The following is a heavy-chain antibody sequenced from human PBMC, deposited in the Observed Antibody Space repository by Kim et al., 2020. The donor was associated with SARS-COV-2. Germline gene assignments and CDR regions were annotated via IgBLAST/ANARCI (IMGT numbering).Heavy chain of an antibody. V-gene: IGHV3-7*01. CDR3: AREQDSSGYYRRIDAFDI. CDR1: GFTFSSYW. CDR2: IKQDGSEK. J-gene: IGHJ3*02. Sequence: GGSLRLSCAASGFTFSSYWMSWVRQAPGKGLEWVANIKQDGSEKYYVDSVKGRFTISRDNAKNSLYLQMNSLRAEDTAVYYCAREQDSSGYYRRIDAFDIWGQGTMVTVSS. D-gene: IGHD3-22*01.